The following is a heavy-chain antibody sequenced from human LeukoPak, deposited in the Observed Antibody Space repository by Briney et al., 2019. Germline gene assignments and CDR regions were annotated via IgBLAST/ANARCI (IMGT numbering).Heavy chain of an antibody. CDR2: INAGNGNT. Sequence: GASVKVSCKASGYTFTSYAMHWVRQAPGQRLEWMGWINAGNGNTKYSQKFQGRVTITRDTSASTAYMELSSLRSEDTAVYYYARDHNIVAPFDYWGQGTLVTVSS. CDR1: GYTFTSYA. CDR3: ARDHNIVAPFDY. V-gene: IGHV1-3*01. D-gene: IGHD5-12*01. J-gene: IGHJ4*02.